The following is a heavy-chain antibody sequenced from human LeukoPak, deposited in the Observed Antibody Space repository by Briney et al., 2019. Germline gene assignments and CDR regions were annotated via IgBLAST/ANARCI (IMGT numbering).Heavy chain of an antibody. Sequence: GGSLRLSCAASGFTFSSYGMHWVRQAPGKGLEWVAFIRYDGSNKYYADSVKGRFTISRDNSKNTLYLQMSSLRAEDTAVYYCAKERLRQVDYWGQGTLVTVSS. CDR1: GFTFSSYG. CDR2: IRYDGSNK. J-gene: IGHJ4*02. CDR3: AKERLRQVDY. D-gene: IGHD5-12*01. V-gene: IGHV3-30*02.